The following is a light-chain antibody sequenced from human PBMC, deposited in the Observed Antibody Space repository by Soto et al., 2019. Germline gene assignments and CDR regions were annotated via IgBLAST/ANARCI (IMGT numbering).Light chain of an antibody. V-gene: IGKV1-39*01. CDR3: QQNYDMPLT. J-gene: IGKJ4*01. CDR2: GAS. Sequence: DIQMTQSPSSLSASVGDRVTISCRASQTVGNDLNWYQQKQGKAPNLLIYGASNLQSGVPSRFCGSGSGTDFTLTISSLQPEDFATYYCQQNYDMPLTFGGGVKVDIK. CDR1: QTVGND.